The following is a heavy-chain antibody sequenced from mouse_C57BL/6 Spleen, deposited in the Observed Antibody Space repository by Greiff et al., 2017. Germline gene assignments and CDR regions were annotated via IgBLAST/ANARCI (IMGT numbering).Heavy chain of an antibody. V-gene: IGHV1-19*01. J-gene: IGHJ2*01. CDR2: INPYNGGT. CDR1: GYTFTDYY. Sequence: VQLQQSGPVLVKPGASVKMSCKASGYTFTDYYMNWVKQSHGKSLEWIGVINPYNGGTSYNQKFKGKATLTVDKSSSTAYMELNSLTSEDSAVYYCARGGLRPLDYWGQGTTLTVSS. CDR3: ARGGLRPLDY. D-gene: IGHD2-4*01.